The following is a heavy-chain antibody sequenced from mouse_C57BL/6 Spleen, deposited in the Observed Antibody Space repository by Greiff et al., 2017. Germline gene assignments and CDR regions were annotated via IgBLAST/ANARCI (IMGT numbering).Heavy chain of an antibody. V-gene: IGHV1-67*01. CDR2: ISTYYGDA. D-gene: IGHD1-2*01. J-gene: IGHJ4*01. CDR1: GYTFTDYA. Sequence: QVQLKQSGPELVRPGVSVKISCKGSGYTFTDYAMHWVKQSHAKSLEWIGVISTYYGDASYNQKFKDKATMTVDTSSSTAYMELARLTSEDSAVYYCSRPHCYGGAMDDWGTGTSVTVSS. CDR3: SRPHCYGGAMDD.